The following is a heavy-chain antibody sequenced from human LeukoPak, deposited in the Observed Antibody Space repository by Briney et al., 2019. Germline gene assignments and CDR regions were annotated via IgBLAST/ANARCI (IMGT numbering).Heavy chain of an antibody. V-gene: IGHV1-2*06. J-gene: IGHJ4*02. CDR1: GQSLTGYF. Sequence: ASVKVSCKASGQSLTGYFIHWVRQAPGQGLEWVGRIDPNTGDTIYAQDFQGRVTVTSATSISTAYMELSRLTSDDTAVYFCARLGLHGSGTYYFFDYWGQGTLVTVSS. CDR3: ARLGLHGSGTYYFFDY. CDR2: IDPNTGDT. D-gene: IGHD3-10*01.